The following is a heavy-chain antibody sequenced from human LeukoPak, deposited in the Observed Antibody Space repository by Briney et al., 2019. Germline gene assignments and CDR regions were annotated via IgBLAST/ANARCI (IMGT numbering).Heavy chain of an antibody. CDR2: IYTSGST. J-gene: IGHJ4*02. V-gene: IGHV4-4*07. CDR1: GGSISSYY. D-gene: IGHD3-10*01. CDR3: ARDLYSGSSGSFFDY. Sequence: SETLSLTCTVSGGSISSYYWSWIRQPAGKGLEWIGRIYTSGSTNYNPSLKSRVTMSVDTSKNQFSLKLSSVTAADTAVYYCARDLYSGSSGSFFDYWGQGTLVTVSS.